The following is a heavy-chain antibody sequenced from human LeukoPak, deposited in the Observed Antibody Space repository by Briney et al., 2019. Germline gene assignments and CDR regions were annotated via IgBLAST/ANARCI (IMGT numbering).Heavy chain of an antibody. J-gene: IGHJ6*03. D-gene: IGHD3-3*01. CDR2: IYYSGST. CDR1: GGSISSGDYY. Sequence: SQTLSLTCTVSGGSISSGDYYWSWIRQPPGKGLEWIGYIYYSGSTYYNPSLKSRVTISVDMSKNQFSLKLSSVTAADTAVYYCARAPPTYFWSGYGYYYMDVWGKGTTVTVSS. V-gene: IGHV4-30-4*08. CDR3: ARAPPTYFWSGYGYYYMDV.